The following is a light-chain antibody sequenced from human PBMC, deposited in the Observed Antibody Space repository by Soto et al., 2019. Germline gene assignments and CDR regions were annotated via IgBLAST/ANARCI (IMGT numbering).Light chain of an antibody. CDR1: SGDVGGSDS. CDR3: SSCTASSSVL. V-gene: IGLV2-14*03. Sequence: QSALTQPASVSGSPGQSITISCTGTSGDVGGSDSVSWYQQHPGKAPKLIIFDVSDRPSGVSNRFSGSKSGNTASLTISGLLAEDEADYYCSSCTASSSVLFGGGTKLTVL. J-gene: IGLJ2*01. CDR2: DVS.